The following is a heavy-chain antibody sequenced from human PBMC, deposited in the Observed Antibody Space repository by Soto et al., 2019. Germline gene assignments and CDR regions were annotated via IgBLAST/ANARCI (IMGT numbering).Heavy chain of an antibody. CDR1: GGSISSSSYY. J-gene: IGHJ4*02. D-gene: IGHD1-26*01. Sequence: SETLSLTCTVSGGSISSSSYYWGWIRQPPGKGLEWIGSIYYSGSTYYNPSLKSRVTISVDTSKNQFSLKLSSVTAADTAVYYCARFRWELLGIFDYWGQGTLVTVSS. CDR2: IYYSGST. V-gene: IGHV4-39*01. CDR3: ARFRWELLGIFDY.